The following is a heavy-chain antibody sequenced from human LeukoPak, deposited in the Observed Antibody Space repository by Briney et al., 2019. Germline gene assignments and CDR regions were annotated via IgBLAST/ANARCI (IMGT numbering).Heavy chain of an antibody. V-gene: IGHV4-30-4*08. J-gene: IGHJ4*02. D-gene: IGHD1-26*01. Sequence: SQTLSLTCTVSGDSTSSGDYYWSWIRQPPGKGREWIGYIYYSGRTYYNPSPKSRVSISVDTSKKQFSLKLSSVTAADTAVYYCAREGVVGATTPFDHWGQGTLVTVSS. CDR2: IYYSGRT. CDR1: GDSTSSGDYY. CDR3: AREGVVGATTPFDH.